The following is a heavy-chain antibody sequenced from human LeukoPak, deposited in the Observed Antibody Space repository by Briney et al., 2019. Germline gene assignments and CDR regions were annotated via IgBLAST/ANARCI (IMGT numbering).Heavy chain of an antibody. CDR3: ATSNVLRYFDWQNWFDP. J-gene: IGHJ5*02. CDR1: GGTFSTYA. D-gene: IGHD3-9*01. V-gene: IGHV1-69*13. Sequence: GASVKVSCKASGGTFSTYAISWVRQAPGQGLEWMGGIIPIFGTPNYEQKFQGRVTITADESTSTAYLELSNLRSEDTAVYYCATSNVLRYFDWQNWFDPWGQGTLVTVSS. CDR2: IIPIFGTP.